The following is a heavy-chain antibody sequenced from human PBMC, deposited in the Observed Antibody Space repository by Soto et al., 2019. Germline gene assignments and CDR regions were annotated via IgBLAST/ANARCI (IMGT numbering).Heavy chain of an antibody. CDR1: GGSINSGSYY. CDR3: ARDRLMGQYFGS. V-gene: IGHV4-31*03. J-gene: IGHJ4*02. Sequence: QVQLQESGPGLVKPSQTLSLTCTVTGGSINSGSYYWSWIRQHPGKGLEWIGNINYSGSTYYNPSFKSRVIMSVDASQNQFFLKLTSVTAADTAVYYCARDRLMGQYFGSWGQGTLVTVSS. CDR2: INYSGST. D-gene: IGHD3-10*01.